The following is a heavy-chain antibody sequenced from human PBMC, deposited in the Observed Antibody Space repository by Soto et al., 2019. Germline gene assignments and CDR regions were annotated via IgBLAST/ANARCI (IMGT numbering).Heavy chain of an antibody. CDR3: AKGGRCSSTSCYSYYYYGMDV. Sequence: EVQLLEYGGGLVQPGGSLRLSCAASGFTFSSYAMSWVRQAPGKGLEWVSAISGSGGSTYYADSVKGRFTISRDNSKNTLYLQMNSLRAEDTAVYYCAKGGRCSSTSCYSYYYYGMDVWGQGTTVTVSS. D-gene: IGHD2-2*02. J-gene: IGHJ6*02. V-gene: IGHV3-23*01. CDR1: GFTFSSYA. CDR2: ISGSGGST.